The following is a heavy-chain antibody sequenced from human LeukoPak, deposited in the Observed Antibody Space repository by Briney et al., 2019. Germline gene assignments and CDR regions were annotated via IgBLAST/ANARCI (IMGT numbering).Heavy chain of an antibody. CDR3: AKGDGYNYWSNTFDI. Sequence: GGSLRLSCAASGFTFDDYAMHWVRQAPGKGLEWVSGISWHSGSIGYADSVKGRFTISRDNAKNSLYLQMNSLRAEDMALYYCAKGDGYNYWSNTFDIWGQGTMVTVSS. CDR1: GFTFDDYA. D-gene: IGHD5-24*01. V-gene: IGHV3-9*03. CDR2: ISWHSGSI. J-gene: IGHJ3*02.